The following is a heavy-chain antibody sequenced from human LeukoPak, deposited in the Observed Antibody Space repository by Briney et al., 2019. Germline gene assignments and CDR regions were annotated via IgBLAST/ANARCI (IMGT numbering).Heavy chain of an antibody. Sequence: PSETLSLTCAVYGGSFSGYYWSWIRQPPGKGLEWIGEINHSGSTNYNPSLKSRVTISVDTSKNQFSLKLSSVTAADTAVYYCARGLYGNYYGSGSYYRKYFDYWGQGTLVTVSS. J-gene: IGHJ4*02. CDR3: ARGLYGNYYGSGSYYRKYFDY. CDR1: GGSFSGYY. D-gene: IGHD3-10*01. V-gene: IGHV4-34*01. CDR2: INHSGST.